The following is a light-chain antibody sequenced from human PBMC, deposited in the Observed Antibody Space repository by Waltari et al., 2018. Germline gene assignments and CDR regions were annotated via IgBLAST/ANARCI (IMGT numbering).Light chain of an antibody. J-gene: IGLJ1*01. CDR1: SSDVGTYNI. Sequence: QSALTQPASVSGSPGQSITISCTGTSSDVGTYNIVSWYQQHPGKGPQLMIYEVTKRPSGVSNRCSCSKSGDTASLTISELQAEDEAEYYCCSYAGSKFYVFGTGTKVTVL. CDR2: EVT. CDR3: CSYAGSKFYV. V-gene: IGLV2-23*02.